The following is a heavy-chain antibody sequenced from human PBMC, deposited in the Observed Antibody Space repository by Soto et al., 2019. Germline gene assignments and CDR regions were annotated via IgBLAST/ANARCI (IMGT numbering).Heavy chain of an antibody. Sequence: ASVEVSCKASGYTFTGYYIHWVRRAPGQGLEWMGWINPNSGGTNYAQKFQGRVTITADESTSTAYMELSSLRSEDTAVYYCARDWTRTHDAFDIWGQGTMVTVSS. J-gene: IGHJ3*02. V-gene: IGHV1-2*02. CDR3: ARDWTRTHDAFDI. CDR2: INPNSGGT. CDR1: GYTFTGYY. D-gene: IGHD1-1*01.